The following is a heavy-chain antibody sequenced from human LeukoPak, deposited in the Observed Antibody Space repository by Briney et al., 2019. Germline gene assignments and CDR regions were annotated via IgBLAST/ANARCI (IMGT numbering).Heavy chain of an antibody. CDR3: ARHRGVSYYDAFDI. Sequence: SETLSLTCSVSGDSIRSFYWSWIRQSPGKGLEWIGYIFHSGDTNYNPSLKSRVTMSVDTSKNQFSLNLSSVTAADTAIYYCARHRGVSYYDAFDIWGQGTVVTVSS. D-gene: IGHD1-26*01. J-gene: IGHJ3*02. V-gene: IGHV4-59*08. CDR1: GDSIRSFY. CDR2: IFHSGDT.